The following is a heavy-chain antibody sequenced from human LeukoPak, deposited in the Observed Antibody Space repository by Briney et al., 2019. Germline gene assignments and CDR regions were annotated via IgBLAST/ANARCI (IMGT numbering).Heavy chain of an antibody. CDR3: AREQWLVPNWFDP. J-gene: IGHJ5*02. Sequence: SETLSLTCTVSGGSISSYYWSWIRQPPGKGLEWIGYIYYSGSTNYNPSLKSRVTISVDTSKNQFSLKLSSVTAADTAVYYCAREQWLVPNWFDPWGQGTLVTVSS. CDR1: GGSISSYY. CDR2: IYYSGST. D-gene: IGHD6-19*01. V-gene: IGHV4-59*12.